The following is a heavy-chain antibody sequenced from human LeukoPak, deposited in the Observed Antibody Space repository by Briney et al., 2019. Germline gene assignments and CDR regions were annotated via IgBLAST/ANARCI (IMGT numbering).Heavy chain of an antibody. J-gene: IGHJ3*02. D-gene: IGHD4-17*01. V-gene: IGHV3-33*08. CDR3: ARNQDYGVYNSVGAFDI. Sequence: PGGSLRLSCSASGFTFSSYGINWVRQAPGKGLEWVAVIWYDGSNKYYADSVKGRFTISRDNSKNTLYLQMNSLRAEDTAVYYCARNQDYGVYNSVGAFDIWGQGTMVTVSS. CDR1: GFTFSSYG. CDR2: IWYDGSNK.